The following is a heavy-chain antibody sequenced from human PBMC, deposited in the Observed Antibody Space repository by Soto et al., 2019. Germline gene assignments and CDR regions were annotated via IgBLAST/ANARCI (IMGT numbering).Heavy chain of an antibody. CDR1: GFTFSNYW. J-gene: IGHJ6*02. V-gene: IGHV3-7*01. Sequence: PGGSLRLSCAASGFTFSNYWMYWVRQAPGKGLEWVATITQDGSDKYYVDSVKGRFTISRDNSKNTLYLQMNSLRAEDTAVYYCAREATQLGYCISTSCYISGMDVWGQGTKVTVSS. CDR2: ITQDGSDK. CDR3: AREATQLGYCISTSCYISGMDV. D-gene: IGHD2-2*02.